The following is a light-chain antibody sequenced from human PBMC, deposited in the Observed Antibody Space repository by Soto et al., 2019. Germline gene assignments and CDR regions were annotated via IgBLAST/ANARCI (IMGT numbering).Light chain of an antibody. CDR2: DAS. J-gene: IGKJ5*01. Sequence: EIVLTQSPGTLSLSPGERATLSCMASQSVSSYLAWYQQKPGQAPRLLIYDASNRATGIPARFSGSGSGTDFTLTISSLQSEDFAVYYCQQYSNWPPITFGQGTRLEIK. CDR3: QQYSNWPPIT. V-gene: IGKV3-11*01. CDR1: QSVSSY.